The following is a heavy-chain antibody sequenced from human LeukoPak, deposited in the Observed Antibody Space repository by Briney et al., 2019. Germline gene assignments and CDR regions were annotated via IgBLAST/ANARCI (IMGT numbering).Heavy chain of an antibody. Sequence: KSSETLSLTCAVSGYSISSGYYWGWIRQPPGKGLEWIGSIYHSGSTYYNPSLKSRVTISVDTSKNQFSLKLSSVTAADTAVYYCASYKGKDAFDIWGQGTMVTVSS. J-gene: IGHJ3*02. D-gene: IGHD3-10*01. CDR1: GYSISSGYY. CDR2: IYHSGST. V-gene: IGHV4-38-2*01. CDR3: ASYKGKDAFDI.